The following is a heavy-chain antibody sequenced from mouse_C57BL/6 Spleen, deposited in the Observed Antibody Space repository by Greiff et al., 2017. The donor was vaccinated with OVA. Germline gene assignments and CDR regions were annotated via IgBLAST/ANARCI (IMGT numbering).Heavy chain of an antibody. CDR1: GYTFTSYW. Sequence: QVQLQQPGAELVRPGSSVKLSCKASGYTFTSYWMHWVKQRPIQGLEWIGSIDPSDSETHYNQKFKDKATLTVDKSSSTAYMQLSSLTSEDSAVYYCARYDYDVGAMDYWGQGTSVTVSS. J-gene: IGHJ4*01. CDR3: ARYDYDVGAMDY. CDR2: IDPSDSET. V-gene: IGHV1-52*01. D-gene: IGHD2-4*01.